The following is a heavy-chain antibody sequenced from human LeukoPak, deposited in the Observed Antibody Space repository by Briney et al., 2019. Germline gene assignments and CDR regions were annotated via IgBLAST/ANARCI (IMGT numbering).Heavy chain of an antibody. CDR2: IYYSGST. CDR1: GYSISSGYY. V-gene: IGHV4-61*01. D-gene: IGHD3-22*01. J-gene: IGHJ6*03. CDR3: ARARSYDSSGYYYYYYMDV. Sequence: SETLSLTCIVSGYSISSGYYWGWIRQPPGKGLEWIGYIYYSGSTNYNPSLKSRVTISVDTSKNQFSLKLSSVTAADTAVYYCARARSYDSSGYYYYYYMDVWGKGTTVTISS.